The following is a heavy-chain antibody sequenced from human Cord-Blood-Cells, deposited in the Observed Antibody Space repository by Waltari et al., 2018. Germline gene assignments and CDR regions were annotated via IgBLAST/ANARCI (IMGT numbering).Heavy chain of an antibody. D-gene: IGHD3-3*01. CDR1: GGSISSSSYY. V-gene: IGHV4-39*01. CDR2: IYYSGST. CDR3: ARVTDGITIFGVVIDY. Sequence: QLQLQESGPGLVKPSETLSLTCTVSGGSISSSSYYWGWIRQPPGKGLEGIGSIYYSGSTYYTPSLKSRVTISVDTSKNQFSLKLSSVTAADTAVYYCARVTDGITIFGVVIDYWGQGTLVTVSS. J-gene: IGHJ4*02.